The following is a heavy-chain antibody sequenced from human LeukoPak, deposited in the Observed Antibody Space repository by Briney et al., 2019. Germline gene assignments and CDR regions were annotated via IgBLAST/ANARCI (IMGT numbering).Heavy chain of an antibody. CDR3: ARDVGEQQPLYFDY. CDR1: GFTFSSYG. D-gene: IGHD6-13*01. Sequence: PGGSLRLSCAASGFTFSSYGMHWVRQAPGKGLEWVALIWFDGSNKYYADSVKGRFTISRDNSKNTLYLQMNSLRAEDTAVYYCARDVGEQQPLYFDYWGQGTLVTVSS. CDR2: IWFDGSNK. V-gene: IGHV3-30*02. J-gene: IGHJ4*02.